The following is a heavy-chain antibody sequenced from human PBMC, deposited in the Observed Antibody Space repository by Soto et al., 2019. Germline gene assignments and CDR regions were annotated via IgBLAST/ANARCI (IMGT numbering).Heavy chain of an antibody. CDR3: ARAGYYDSSGYDGFDI. CDR2: IDPRAGSA. D-gene: IGHD3-22*01. V-gene: IGHV1-46*01. J-gene: IGHJ3*02. Sequence: QVQLVQSGAEVKKPGASVRVSCKASGYTFTTYYLHWLRQAPGQGLEWMGIIDPRAGSASHAQNFQGRVTMTRDTSTRAVYTDLRSLRSEDTAVYYCARAGYYDSSGYDGFDIWGQGTMVTVSS. CDR1: GYTFTTYY.